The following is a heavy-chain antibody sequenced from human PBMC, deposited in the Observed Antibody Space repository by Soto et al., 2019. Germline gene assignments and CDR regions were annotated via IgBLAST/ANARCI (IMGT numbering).Heavy chain of an antibody. CDR1: GGSFSGYY. Sequence: SETLSLTFAVYGGSFSGYYWSWIRQPPGKGLEWIGEINHSGSTNYNPSLKSRVTISVDTSKNQFSLKLSSVTAAETAVYYCARGLYCSGGSCYAAFDIWGQGTMVTVSS. D-gene: IGHD2-15*01. CDR2: INHSGST. CDR3: ARGLYCSGGSCYAAFDI. J-gene: IGHJ3*02. V-gene: IGHV4-34*01.